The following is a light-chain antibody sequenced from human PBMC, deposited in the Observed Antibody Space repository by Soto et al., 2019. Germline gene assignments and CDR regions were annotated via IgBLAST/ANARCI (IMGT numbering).Light chain of an antibody. J-gene: IGKJ2*01. CDR1: QRLSRNS. CDR2: GAS. CDR3: QQDETCPYT. V-gene: IGKV3-20*01. Sequence: EIVLTQSPGTLSLSRGERATLSCGASQRLSRNSLAWYQQKPGQAPRLLIYGASSRATGIPDRFSGSRCGTDFTLTNSRLEPKDSAVYCCQQDETCPYTFGQGTKLEIK.